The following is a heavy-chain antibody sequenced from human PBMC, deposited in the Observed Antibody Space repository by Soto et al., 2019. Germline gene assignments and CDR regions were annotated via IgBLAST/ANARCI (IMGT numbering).Heavy chain of an antibody. V-gene: IGHV3-23*01. CDR2: IGGSGDIT. CDR3: GRPSIEAPGTY. Sequence: GSLRLSCVASGFIFSDYAMSWVRQAPGKGLEWVSAIGGSGDITSHADSVKGRFTISRDNSKNTLYLQMNSLRVEDTALYYCGRPSIEAPGTYWGQGTLVTVSS. D-gene: IGHD6-13*01. CDR1: GFIFSDYA. J-gene: IGHJ4*02.